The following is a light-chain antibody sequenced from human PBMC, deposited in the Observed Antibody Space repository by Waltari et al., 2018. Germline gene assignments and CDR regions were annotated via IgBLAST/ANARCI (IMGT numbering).Light chain of an antibody. J-gene: IGKJ1*01. CDR3: QQYDDCPRT. Sequence: EIVMTQSPASLSVSPGDRVTLSCRASQSVGTSLAWYQQRPGRAPRLLVYRSSTRASDIPARFSGSGSGTDFTLSISTLQSEDFAVYYCQQYDDCPRTFGQGTKVEIK. V-gene: IGKV3-15*01. CDR2: RSS. CDR1: QSVGTS.